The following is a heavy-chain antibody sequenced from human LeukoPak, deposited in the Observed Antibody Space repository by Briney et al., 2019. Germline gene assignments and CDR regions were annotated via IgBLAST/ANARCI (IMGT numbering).Heavy chain of an antibody. Sequence: ASVEVSCKASGYTFTSYGISWVRQAPGQGLEWMGWISAYNGNTNYAQKLQGRVTMTTDTSTSTAYMELSSLRSDDTAVYYCARGARYDSSGYRWFDPWGQGTLVTVSS. V-gene: IGHV1-18*01. J-gene: IGHJ5*02. CDR2: ISAYNGNT. CDR1: GYTFTSYG. CDR3: ARGARYDSSGYRWFDP. D-gene: IGHD3-22*01.